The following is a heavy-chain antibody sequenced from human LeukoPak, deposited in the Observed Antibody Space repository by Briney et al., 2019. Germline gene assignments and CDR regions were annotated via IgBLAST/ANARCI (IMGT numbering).Heavy chain of an antibody. Sequence: ASVKVSCKASGGTFSSYTISWVRQAPGQGLEWMGRIIPILGIANYAQKFQGRVTIAADKSTSTAYMELSSLRSEDTAVYYCASPRYYEGSFDYWGQGTLVTVSS. CDR3: ASPRYYEGSFDY. J-gene: IGHJ4*02. CDR1: GGTFSSYT. CDR2: IIPILGIA. V-gene: IGHV1-69*02. D-gene: IGHD1-26*01.